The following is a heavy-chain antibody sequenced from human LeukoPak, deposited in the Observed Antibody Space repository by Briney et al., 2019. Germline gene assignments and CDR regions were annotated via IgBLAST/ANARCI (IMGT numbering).Heavy chain of an antibody. CDR1: GGSINDYY. V-gene: IGHV4-59*01. Sequence: SETLSLTCTVSGGSINDYYWSWRRQPPGKGLEWIGYISYSGRTNYSPSLKSRINMSVDTSKNQFSLNLTSVTTADTAVYYCARDFGGDFDHWGQGTLVSVSS. D-gene: IGHD2-21*01. J-gene: IGHJ4*02. CDR3: ARDFGGDFDH. CDR2: ISYSGRT.